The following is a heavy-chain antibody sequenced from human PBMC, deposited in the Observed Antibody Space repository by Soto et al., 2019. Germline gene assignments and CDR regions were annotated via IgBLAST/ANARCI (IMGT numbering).Heavy chain of an antibody. Sequence: QVQLQESGPGLVKPSETLSLTCTVSGGSISSYYWSWIRQPPGKGLEWIGYIYYSGSTNYNPSLKSRVTIXXDXSXXQFSLKLSSVTAADTAVYYCARDGYSYGYFAEFDPWGQGTLVTVSS. D-gene: IGHD5-18*01. CDR1: GGSISSYY. CDR2: IYYSGST. J-gene: IGHJ5*02. CDR3: ARDGYSYGYFAEFDP. V-gene: IGHV4-59*01.